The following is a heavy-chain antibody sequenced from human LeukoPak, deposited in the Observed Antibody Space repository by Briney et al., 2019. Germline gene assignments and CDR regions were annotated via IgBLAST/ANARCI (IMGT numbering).Heavy chain of an antibody. CDR2: IWHDGSNE. Sequence: PGTSLRLSCAASGFTFSTYGMRWVRQAPGKGLEWVAVIWHDGSNEYYADSVRGRSTISRDNSKNTLYLQMNSLRAEDTAVYYCARDGGGWFDPWGQGTLVTVSS. J-gene: IGHJ5*02. D-gene: IGHD3-16*01. CDR1: GFTFSTYG. V-gene: IGHV3-33*01. CDR3: ARDGGGWFDP.